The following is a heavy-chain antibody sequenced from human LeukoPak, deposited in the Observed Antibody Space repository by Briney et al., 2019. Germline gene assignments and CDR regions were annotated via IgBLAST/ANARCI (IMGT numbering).Heavy chain of an antibody. D-gene: IGHD3-3*01. V-gene: IGHV4-59*01. CDR1: GGSISSYY. CDR2: IYYSGST. J-gene: IGHJ4*02. CDR3: ARVYYDFWSGYSPRYYFDY. Sequence: SETLSLTCTVSGGSISSYYWSWIRQPPGKGLEWIGYIYYSGSTNYNPSLKSRVTISVDTSKNQFSLKLSSVAAADTAVYYCARVYYDFWSGYSPRYYFDYWGQGTLVTVSS.